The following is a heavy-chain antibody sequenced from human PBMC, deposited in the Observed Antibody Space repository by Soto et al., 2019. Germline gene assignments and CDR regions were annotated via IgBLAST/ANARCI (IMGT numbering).Heavy chain of an antibody. CDR2: ISSGSRSII. D-gene: IGHD6-19*01. V-gene: IGHV3-48*02. Sequence: PGGSLRLSCAASGFTFNSYSMNWVRQAPGKGLEWVSYISSGSRSIIYYADSVKGRFTISRDNAKNSLYLQINSLRDEDTAVYYCAREGSAVAGTEGYFYYWGQGTLVTVSS. CDR3: AREGSAVAGTEGYFYY. CDR1: GFTFNSYS. J-gene: IGHJ4*02.